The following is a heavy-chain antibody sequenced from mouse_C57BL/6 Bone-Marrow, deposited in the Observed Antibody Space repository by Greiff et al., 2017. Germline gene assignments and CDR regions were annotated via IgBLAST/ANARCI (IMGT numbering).Heavy chain of an antibody. V-gene: IGHV5-16*01. CDR3: ARESYDYDDAMDY. CDR1: GFTFSDYY. CDR2: INYDGSST. J-gene: IGHJ4*01. D-gene: IGHD2-4*01. Sequence: EVQLVESEGGLVQPGSSMKLSCTASGFTFSDYYMAWVPQVPEKGLEWVANINYDGSSTYYLDSLKSRFIISRDNAKNILYLQMSSLKSEDTATYYCARESYDYDDAMDYWGQGTSVTVSS.